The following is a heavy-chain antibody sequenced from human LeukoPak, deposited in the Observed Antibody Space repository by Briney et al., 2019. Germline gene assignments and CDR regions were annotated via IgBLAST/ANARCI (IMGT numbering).Heavy chain of an antibody. J-gene: IGHJ4*02. V-gene: IGHV4-61*02. CDR3: TRGGELMNF. D-gene: IGHD1-26*01. CDR2: IYTSGST. CDR1: GGSVNSGNYY. Sequence: MTSQTLSLTCTVSGGSVNSGNYYWTWIRQPAGKRLEWIGLIYTSGSTNYNPSLKSRVTISIDASKNQFSLRLSSVTAADTAVYYCTRGGELMNFWGQGTLVTVSS.